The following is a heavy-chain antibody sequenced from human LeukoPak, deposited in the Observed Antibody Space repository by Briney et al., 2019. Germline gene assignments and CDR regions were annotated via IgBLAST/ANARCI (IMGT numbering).Heavy chain of an antibody. J-gene: IGHJ4*02. CDR3: ARRGIATRTSLFDY. V-gene: IGHV4-39*01. CDR2: IYYSGST. Sequence: PSETLSLTCTVSGGSISSSSYYWGWIRQPPGKGLEWIGSIYYSGSTYYNPSLKSRVTISVDTSNNQFSLKLSSVTAADTAVYYCARRGIATRTSLFDYWGQGTLVTVSS. CDR1: GGSISSSSYY. D-gene: IGHD6-6*01.